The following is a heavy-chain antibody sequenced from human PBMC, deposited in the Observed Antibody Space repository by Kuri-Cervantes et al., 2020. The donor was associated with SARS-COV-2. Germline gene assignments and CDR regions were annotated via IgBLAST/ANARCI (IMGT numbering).Heavy chain of an antibody. V-gene: IGHV4-39*01. D-gene: IGHD6-19*01. Sequence: SETLSLTCNVPGGSISSSSYYWGSIRQPPGKGLEWIGSIYYSGSTYYNPSLKSRVTISVDTSKNQFSLKLSSVTAADTAVYYCVRHPHAVAGPIDYWGQGTLVTVSS. CDR2: IYYSGST. CDR1: GGSISSSSYY. CDR3: VRHPHAVAGPIDY. J-gene: IGHJ4*02.